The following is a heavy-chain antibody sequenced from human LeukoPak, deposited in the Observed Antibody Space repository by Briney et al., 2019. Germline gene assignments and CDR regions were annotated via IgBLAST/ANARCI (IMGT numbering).Heavy chain of an antibody. Sequence: GGSLRLSCAASGFTFSSYAMHWVRQAPGKGLEWVAVISYDGSNKYYADSVKGRFTISRDNSKNTLYLQMNSLRAEDTAVYYCARDPGDTIFGVVIPYYYYMDVWGKGTTVTVSS. J-gene: IGHJ6*03. CDR1: GFTFSSYA. CDR2: ISYDGSNK. CDR3: ARDPGDTIFGVVIPYYYYMDV. D-gene: IGHD3-3*01. V-gene: IGHV3-30*04.